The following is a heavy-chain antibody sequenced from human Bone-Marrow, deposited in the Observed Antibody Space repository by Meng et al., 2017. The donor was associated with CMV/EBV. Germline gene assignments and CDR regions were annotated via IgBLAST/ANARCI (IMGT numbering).Heavy chain of an antibody. J-gene: IGHJ3*02. CDR1: GFTFSSYS. Sequence: GESLKISCAASGFTFSSYSRNWVRQAPGKGLEWVSSITSTSSYIYYADSVKGRLTISRDNAKNSLYLQMNSLRAEDTAVYYCAREVAPAYYYDSSGYYEGGAFDIWGQGKMVNVAS. V-gene: IGHV3-21*01. D-gene: IGHD3-22*01. CDR2: ITSTSSYI. CDR3: AREVAPAYYYDSSGYYEGGAFDI.